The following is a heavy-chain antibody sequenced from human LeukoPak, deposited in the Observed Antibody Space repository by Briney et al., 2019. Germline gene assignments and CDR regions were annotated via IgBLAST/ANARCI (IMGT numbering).Heavy chain of an antibody. CDR1: GFTFSRAW. CDR2: IKSTTDGGTI. J-gene: IGHJ1*01. D-gene: IGHD6-13*01. CDR3: TTDRVAATATMT. Sequence: GGSLRLSCAASGFTFSRAWMNWVRQGPGKGLEWVGRIKSTTDGGTIDYAAPVKGRFTISRDDSRNTLFLQMNSLKTEDTGLYYCTTDRVAATATMTWGPGTLVTVSS. V-gene: IGHV3-15*01.